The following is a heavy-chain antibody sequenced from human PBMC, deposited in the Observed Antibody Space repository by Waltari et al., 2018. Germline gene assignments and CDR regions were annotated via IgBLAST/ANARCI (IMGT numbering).Heavy chain of an antibody. J-gene: IGHJ4*02. CDR1: GFPFSSYG. CDR2: IWYDGSNK. V-gene: IGHV3-33*01. Sequence: QVQLVESGGGVVQPGRSLRLSWAASGFPFSSYGMPWVRPAPGKGLEWVAVIWYDGSNKYNADSVKGRFTISRDNSKNTLYLQMNSLRAEDTAVYYCARDVIAVAGTAPPDYWGQGTLVTVSS. CDR3: ARDVIAVAGTAPPDY. D-gene: IGHD6-19*01.